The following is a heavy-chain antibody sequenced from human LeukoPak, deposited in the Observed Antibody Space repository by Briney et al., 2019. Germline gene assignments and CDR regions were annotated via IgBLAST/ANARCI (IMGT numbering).Heavy chain of an antibody. CDR3: ALNYYGDWFDP. J-gene: IGHJ5*02. Sequence: GESLKISCKGSGYTFTTYWIGWVRQMPGKGLEWMGIIFPGDSDTRYSPSFQGQVTISADKSISTAYLQWSSLKASDTAMYYCALNYYGDWFDPWGQGTLVTVSS. V-gene: IGHV5-51*01. CDR1: GYTFTTYW. D-gene: IGHD3-10*01. CDR2: IFPGDSDT.